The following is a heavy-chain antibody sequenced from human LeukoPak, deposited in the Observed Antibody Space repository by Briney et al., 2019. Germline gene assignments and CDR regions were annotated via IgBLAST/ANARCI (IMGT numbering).Heavy chain of an antibody. J-gene: IGHJ4*02. V-gene: IGHV4-31*03. CDR1: GGSISSGGYY. D-gene: IGHD5-18*01. CDR3: ARGIQLWPYFDY. CDR2: IYYSGST. Sequence: PSETLSLTCTVSGGSISSGGYYWSWIRQHPGKGLEWIGYIYYSGSTYYNPSLKSRFTISVDTSKNQFSLKLSSVTAADTAVYYCARGIQLWPYFDYWGQGTLVTVSS.